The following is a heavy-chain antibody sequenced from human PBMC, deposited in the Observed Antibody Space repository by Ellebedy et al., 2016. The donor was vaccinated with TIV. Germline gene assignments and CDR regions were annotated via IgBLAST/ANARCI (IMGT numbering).Heavy chain of an antibody. CDR1: GGTFSSYA. Sequence: SVKVSXXASGGTFSSYAISWVRQAPGQGLEWMGGIIPIFGTANYAQKFQGRVTITADESTSTAYMELSSLRSEDTAVYYCARGGYYDSSGYYAPIPDGYWGQGTLVTVSS. J-gene: IGHJ4*02. V-gene: IGHV1-69*13. CDR2: IIPIFGTA. D-gene: IGHD3-22*01. CDR3: ARGGYYDSSGYYAPIPDGY.